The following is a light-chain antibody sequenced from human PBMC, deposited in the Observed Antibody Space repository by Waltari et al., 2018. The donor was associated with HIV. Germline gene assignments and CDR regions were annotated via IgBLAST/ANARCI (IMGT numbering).Light chain of an antibody. V-gene: IGKV1-39*01. CDR1: QSISRY. J-gene: IGKJ2*01. CDR3: QQSYTSPHT. Sequence: DIQMTQSPSSLSASVEDGDHIPCRASQSISRYLNWYQQKTGKAPKLLTHSTSSLQRGVPSRFSGSGSGTEFTLTISGLQFEDSATYYCQQSYTSPHTFGQGTNVEIK. CDR2: STS.